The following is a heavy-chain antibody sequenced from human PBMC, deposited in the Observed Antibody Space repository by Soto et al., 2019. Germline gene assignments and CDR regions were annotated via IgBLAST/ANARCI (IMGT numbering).Heavy chain of an antibody. V-gene: IGHV4-34*01. J-gene: IGHJ3*01. CDR3: AWVYSTTWSPDGFDF. CDR2: IKHRGLT. Sequence: QVQLQQWGAGLLKPSETLSLTCAVSGGSFNDYYWSWIRQPPGKGLEWIGEIKHRGLTNYNSSLKSRITMSVATTKNRCSLKLSSVTAADTAVYYCAWVYSTTWSPDGFDFWGQGTVVTVSS. D-gene: IGHD2-2*01. CDR1: GGSFNDYY.